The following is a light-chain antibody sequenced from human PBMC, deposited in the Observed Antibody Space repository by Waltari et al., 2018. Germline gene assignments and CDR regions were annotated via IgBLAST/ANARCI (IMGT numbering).Light chain of an antibody. Sequence: DIKMTQSPSSLPASLGARVTISCRASQRISSYLNWYQQLPGKAPRLLIYGAVSLQSGVPSRFSGSGSGTDFTLTISSLQPEDFATYYCQQTYRTPRTFGQGTKVDI. CDR2: GAV. J-gene: IGKJ1*01. V-gene: IGKV1-39*01. CDR1: QRISSY. CDR3: QQTYRTPRT.